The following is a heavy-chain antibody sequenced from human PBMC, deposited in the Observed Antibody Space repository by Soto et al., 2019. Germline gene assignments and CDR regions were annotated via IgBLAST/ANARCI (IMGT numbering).Heavy chain of an antibody. CDR1: GYTFTGYI. J-gene: IGHJ5*02. V-gene: IGHV1-2*02. CDR2: INPNSGAT. D-gene: IGHD1-1*01. CDR3: ARGGGTTVAPLP. Sequence: QVQLLQSGAEVKKPGASVKVSCKASGYTFTGYIMHWVRQAPGEGLEWMGWINPNSGATKYAQKFQGRVTMTRDTANQKACVPMRREPADDLAAKSCARGGGTTVAPLPWGQGTLVTVSS.